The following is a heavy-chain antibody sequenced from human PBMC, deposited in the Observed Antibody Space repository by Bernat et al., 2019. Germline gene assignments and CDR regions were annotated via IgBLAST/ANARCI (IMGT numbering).Heavy chain of an antibody. D-gene: IGHD6-13*01. CDR3: ARGKKHQQQLVHYFDY. CDR1: GESFSGFY. CDR2: GNHSGDT. V-gene: IGHV4-34*01. Sequence: QVQLHQWGAGLLKSSETLSLTCAVYGESFSGFYWSWIRQPPGKGLEWIGEGNHSGDTNYNSSLKSRVTISADTSKNQFSLKLSSVTAADTAVYYCARGKKHQQQLVHYFDYWGQGILVAVSS. J-gene: IGHJ4*02.